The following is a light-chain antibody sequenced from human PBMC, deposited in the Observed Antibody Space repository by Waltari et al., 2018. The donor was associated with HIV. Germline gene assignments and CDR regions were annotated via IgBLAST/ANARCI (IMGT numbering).Light chain of an antibody. V-gene: IGLV2-14*01. CDR3: TSYTSNATLL. Sequence: HSALTQPASVSASPGQSITISCTGTSGAFDISSLISWYQQRPGKVPNVIIYGVIRRPYWFSNLFSGSKSGNTASLTISGLQAEDEADYYCTSYTSNATLLFGGGTKVTVL. CDR1: SGAFDISSL. J-gene: IGLJ3*02. CDR2: GVI.